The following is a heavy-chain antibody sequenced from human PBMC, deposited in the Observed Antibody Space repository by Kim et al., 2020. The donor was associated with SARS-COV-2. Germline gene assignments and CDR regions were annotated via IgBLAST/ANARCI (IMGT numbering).Heavy chain of an antibody. J-gene: IGHJ4*02. CDR1: GDSVSSGGYY. Sequence: SETLSLTCTVSGDSVSSGGYYWTWIRQHPGKGLEWIGYIYFGGRSLYNPSLKSRLTISMDSSNNQLSLRLTSVTAADTAVYYCAKKIDNWVQGTLVTVSS. CDR2: IYFGGRS. V-gene: IGHV4-31*03. CDR3: AKKIDN.